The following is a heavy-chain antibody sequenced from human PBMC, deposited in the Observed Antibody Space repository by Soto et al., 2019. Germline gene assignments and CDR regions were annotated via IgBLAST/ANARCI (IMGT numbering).Heavy chain of an antibody. D-gene: IGHD6-19*01. CDR2: MAYDGSKK. V-gene: IGHV3-30*18. CDR1: GFTFNQYA. CDR3: SKGATGWSSDY. J-gene: IGHJ4*02. Sequence: PGGTLSLSCAASGFTFNQYAMNWVRQAPGKGLEWVALMAYDGSKKYYADSVKGRFTISRDNSKNTLSLQMNSLRGEDTAVYYCSKGATGWSSDYWGQGTLVTVSS.